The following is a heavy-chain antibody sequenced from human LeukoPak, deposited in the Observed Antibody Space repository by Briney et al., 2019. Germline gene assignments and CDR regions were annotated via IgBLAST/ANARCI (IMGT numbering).Heavy chain of an antibody. Sequence: SVKVSCKASGGTFISYAISWVRQAPGQGLEWMGGIIPIFGTANYAQKFQGRVTITADESTSTAYMELSSLRSEDTAVYYCARDDGPYYDYVWGSYRTTDYWGQGTLVTVSS. CDR1: GGTFISYA. J-gene: IGHJ4*02. CDR3: ARDDGPYYDYVWGSYRTTDY. CDR2: IIPIFGTA. V-gene: IGHV1-69*13. D-gene: IGHD3-16*02.